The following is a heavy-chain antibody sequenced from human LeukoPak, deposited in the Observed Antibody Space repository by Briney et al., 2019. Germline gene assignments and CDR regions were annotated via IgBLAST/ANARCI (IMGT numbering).Heavy chain of an antibody. CDR3: ARDYYYDSSAFDY. CDR2: ISSSSSYT. CDR1: GFTFSDYY. Sequence: GGSLRLSCAASGFTFSDYYMSWIRQAPGKGLEWVSYISSSSSYTNYADSVKGRFTISRDNAKNSLYLQMNSLRAEDTAVYYCARDYYYDSSAFDYWGQGTVDTVSS. J-gene: IGHJ4*02. V-gene: IGHV3-11*05. D-gene: IGHD3-22*01.